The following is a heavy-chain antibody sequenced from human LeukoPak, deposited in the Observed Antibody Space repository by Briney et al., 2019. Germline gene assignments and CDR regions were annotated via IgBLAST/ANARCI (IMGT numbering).Heavy chain of an antibody. CDR2: INHSGSS. V-gene: IGHV4-34*01. J-gene: IGHJ1*01. CDR3: ARAPGYCSGGNRYRTEYFQH. Sequence: SETLSLTCAVYGGSFSGYYWSWIRQPPGKGLEWIGEINHSGSSNYNPSLKSRVTISVDTSKNQFSLKLSSVTAADTAVYYCARAPGYCSGGNRYRTEYFQHWGQGTLVTVSS. D-gene: IGHD2-15*01. CDR1: GGSFSGYY.